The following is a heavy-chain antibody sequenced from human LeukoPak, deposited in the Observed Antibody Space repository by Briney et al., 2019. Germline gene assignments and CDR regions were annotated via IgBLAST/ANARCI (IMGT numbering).Heavy chain of an antibody. V-gene: IGHV4-34*01. CDR2: INHSGST. CDR1: GGSFSGYY. J-gene: IGHJ5*02. Sequence: SETLSLTCAVYGGSFSGYYWSWIRQPPGKGLEWIGEINHSGSTNYNPSLKSRVTISVDTSKNQFSLKLSSVTAADTAVYYCARDQVAVAGTVWFDPWGQGTLVTVSS. CDR3: ARDQVAVAGTVWFDP. D-gene: IGHD6-19*01.